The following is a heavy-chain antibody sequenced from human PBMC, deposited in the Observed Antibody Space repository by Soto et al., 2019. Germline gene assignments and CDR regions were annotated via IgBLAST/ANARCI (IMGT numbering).Heavy chain of an antibody. D-gene: IGHD1-26*01. J-gene: IGHJ4*02. Sequence: GESLKISCAASGFTFSNYMINWVRQAPGKGLEWVAATSADGVTPYYPDSVKGRFTISRDNSKNTLYLQMNSLRAEDTAVYYCAKPIRPVGGNVFDYWGQGALVTVSS. CDR1: GFTFSNYM. V-gene: IGHV3-23*01. CDR3: AKPIRPVGGNVFDY. CDR2: TSADGVTP.